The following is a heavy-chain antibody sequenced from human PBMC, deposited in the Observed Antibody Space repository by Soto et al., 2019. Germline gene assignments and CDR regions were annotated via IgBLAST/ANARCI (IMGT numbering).Heavy chain of an antibody. V-gene: IGHV4-34*01. CDR3: ARDQITGLFHY. J-gene: IGHJ4*02. CDR2: INHSGST. CDR1: GGSFSGYY. Sequence: SETLSLTCAVYGGSFSGYYWTWIRQPPGTGLEWIGEINHSGSTNYNPSLKSRVTISVDTSKNQLSLKLTSVTAADTAVYYCARDQITGLFHYWGQGTLVTVSS. D-gene: IGHD2-8*02.